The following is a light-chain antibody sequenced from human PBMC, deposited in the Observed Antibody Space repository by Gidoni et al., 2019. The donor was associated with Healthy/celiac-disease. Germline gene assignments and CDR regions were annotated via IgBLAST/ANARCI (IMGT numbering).Light chain of an antibody. Sequence: DIQMTKYPSSLSASVGDRVTITCRASQSISSYLNWYQQKPGKAPKLLIYAASSLQSGVPSRFSGSGSGTDFTLTISSLQPEDVATYYCQQSYSTPWTFGQGTKVEIK. CDR3: QQSYSTPWT. V-gene: IGKV1-39*01. CDR2: AAS. J-gene: IGKJ1*01. CDR1: QSISSY.